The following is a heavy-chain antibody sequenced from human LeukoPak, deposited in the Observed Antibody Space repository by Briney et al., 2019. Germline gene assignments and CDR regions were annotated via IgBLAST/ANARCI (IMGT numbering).Heavy chain of an antibody. Sequence: GGSLRLSCAASGFTFSSYEMNWVRQAPGKGLEWVSHISSSGSTIYYADSVKGRFTISRDNAKNSLYLQMNSLRAEDTAVYYCAREPDYYGSGKYYFDYWGQGTLVTVSS. J-gene: IGHJ4*02. CDR1: GFTFSSYE. CDR3: AREPDYYGSGKYYFDY. V-gene: IGHV3-48*03. CDR2: ISSSGSTI. D-gene: IGHD3-10*01.